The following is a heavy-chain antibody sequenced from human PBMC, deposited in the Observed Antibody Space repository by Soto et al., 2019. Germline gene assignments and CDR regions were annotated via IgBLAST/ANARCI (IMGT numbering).Heavy chain of an antibody. V-gene: IGHV1-18*01. J-gene: IGHJ4*02. Sequence: ASVKVSCKSSGYTFTNYCISWVRQAPGQGLEWMGWISASKGNTNYAQKFQGRVTMTTDTSTSTAYMELRSLSSDDTAVYYCASRSGQLPYYFDYWGQGTLVTVSS. CDR1: GYTFTNYC. CDR2: ISASKGNT. D-gene: IGHD6-6*01. CDR3: ASRSGQLPYYFDY.